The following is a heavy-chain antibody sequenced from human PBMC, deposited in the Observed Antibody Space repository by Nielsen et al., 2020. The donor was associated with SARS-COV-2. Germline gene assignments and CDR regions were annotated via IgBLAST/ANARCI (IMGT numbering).Heavy chain of an antibody. Sequence: SGPTLMKPTQTFTLTCSFSGFSVSTTGVGGGWIRQPPGKALEWLALIYWDDDKRYSPSLKSRLTIIKDSSKNQVVLTMTHMDPVDTATYHCARTGQPGFYYFDYWGQGALVTVSS. CDR1: GFSVSTTGVG. V-gene: IGHV2-5*02. CDR2: IYWDDDK. CDR3: ARTGQPGFYYFDY. D-gene: IGHD3-3*01. J-gene: IGHJ4*02.